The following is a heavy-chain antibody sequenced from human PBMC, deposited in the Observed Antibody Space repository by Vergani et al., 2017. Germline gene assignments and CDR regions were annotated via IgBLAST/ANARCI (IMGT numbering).Heavy chain of an antibody. D-gene: IGHD3-22*01. CDR1: GYTFTSYG. CDR3: ARDEGYYDSSGYYTVHAFDY. J-gene: IGHJ4*02. CDR2: ISAYNGNT. Sequence: QVQLVQSGAEVKKPGASVKVSCKASGYTFTSYGISWVRQAPGQGLEWMGWISAYNGNTNYAQKLQGRVTMTTDTSTSTAYMELRSLGSDDTAVYYCARDEGYYDSSGYYTVHAFDYWGQGTLVTVSS. V-gene: IGHV1-18*01.